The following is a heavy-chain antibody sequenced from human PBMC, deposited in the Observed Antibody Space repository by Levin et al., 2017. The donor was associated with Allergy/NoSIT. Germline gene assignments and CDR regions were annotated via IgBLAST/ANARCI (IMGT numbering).Heavy chain of an antibody. J-gene: IGHJ6*02. CDR1: GYTFSSYE. V-gene: IGHV3-48*03. Sequence: LSLTCAASGYTFSSYEMNWVRQAPGKGLEWVSYISSSGSTIYYADSVKGRFTISRDNAKNSLYLQMNSLRAEDTAVYYCARSIAARNYYYYGMDVWGQGTTVTVSS. D-gene: IGHD6-6*01. CDR2: ISSSGSTI. CDR3: ARSIAARNYYYYGMDV.